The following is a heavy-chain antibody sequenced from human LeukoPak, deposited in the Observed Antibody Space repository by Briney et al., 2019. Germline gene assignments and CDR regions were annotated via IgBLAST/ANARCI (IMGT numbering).Heavy chain of an antibody. J-gene: IGHJ4*02. CDR3: ARRKDYYDSSGYLNTFDY. D-gene: IGHD3-22*01. CDR2: MNANSGNT. CDR1: GYTFTNYD. V-gene: IGHV1-8*01. Sequence: ASVKVSCKASGYTFTNYDINWVRQATGQGLVWMGWMNANSGNTGYAQKFQGRVTMTTDTSTSTAYMELRSLRSDDTAVYYCARRKDYYDSSGYLNTFDYWGQGTLVTVSS.